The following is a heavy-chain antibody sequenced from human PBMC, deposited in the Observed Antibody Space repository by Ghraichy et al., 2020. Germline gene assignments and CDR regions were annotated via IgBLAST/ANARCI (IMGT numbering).Heavy chain of an antibody. Sequence: GGSRLSCSASGFTFSNYAMHWVRQAPGKGLEYVSSISGDGGNTYYADSVKGRFTISRDNSKNTLFLQMNSLRAEDTAVYYCVKGGRYSRDWYDYWGQGTLITVSS. V-gene: IGHV3-64D*06. CDR1: GFTFSNYA. D-gene: IGHD6-19*01. CDR2: ISGDGGNT. CDR3: VKGGRYSRDWYDY. J-gene: IGHJ4*02.